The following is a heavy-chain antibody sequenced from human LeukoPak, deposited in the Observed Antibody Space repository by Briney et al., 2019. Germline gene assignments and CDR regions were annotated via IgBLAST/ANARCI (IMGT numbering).Heavy chain of an antibody. V-gene: IGHV3-7*01. CDR1: GITFSRYW. CDR2: IKQDGSEK. Sequence: PGGSLRLSCAASGITFSRYWMSWVRQAPGKGLEWVANIKQDGSEKYYVDSVKGRFTISRDNAKNSLYLQMNSLRAEDTAVYYRAREPPTYYYDSSGYDWGQGTLVTVSS. J-gene: IGHJ4*02. CDR3: AREPPTYYYDSSGYD. D-gene: IGHD3-22*01.